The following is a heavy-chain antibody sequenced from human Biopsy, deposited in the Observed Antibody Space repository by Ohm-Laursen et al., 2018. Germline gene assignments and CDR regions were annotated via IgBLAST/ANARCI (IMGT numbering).Heavy chain of an antibody. CDR3: ARTRAHNFGALEF. Sequence: TQTLTLTRSFSGLSLSSTGMRISWVRQPPGKALECLGRIDWDDDKFYSPSLETRLSLSKDTTTNQVVLTLTDVDPEGTATYYCARTRAHNFGALEFWGQGILVTVSS. J-gene: IGHJ4*01. CDR2: IDWDDDK. CDR1: GLSLSSTGMR. D-gene: IGHD1-1*01. V-gene: IGHV2-70*04.